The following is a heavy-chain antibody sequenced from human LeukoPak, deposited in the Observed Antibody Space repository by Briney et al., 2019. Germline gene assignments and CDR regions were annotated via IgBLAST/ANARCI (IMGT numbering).Heavy chain of an antibody. D-gene: IGHD3-22*01. CDR3: ARAYYYDL. Sequence: LPGGSLRLSCAASGFTFSNYWMTWVRQAPGKGLEWVANIKQDGSEKYYVDSVKGRFTISRDNAKNSLYLQMNSLRAEDTAVYYCARAYYYDLWGQGTLVTVSS. J-gene: IGHJ4*02. V-gene: IGHV3-7*01. CDR1: GFTFSNYW. CDR2: IKQDGSEK.